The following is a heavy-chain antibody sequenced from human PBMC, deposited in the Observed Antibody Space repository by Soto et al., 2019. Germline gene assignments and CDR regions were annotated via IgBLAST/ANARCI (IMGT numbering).Heavy chain of an antibody. J-gene: IGHJ4*02. D-gene: IGHD4-17*01. CDR2: FYHSGST. CDR3: ARDGRDGERLGY. CDR1: GGPFTSGNW. Sequence: QVQLQESGPGLVKPSGTLPLPCPFSGGPFTSGNWGGGARQPQGKGLGGFGEFYHSGSTNYNPSLKSRVTISVDKSKNQFSLKLSSVTAADTAVYYCARDGRDGERLGYWGQGTLVTVSS. V-gene: IGHV4-4*02.